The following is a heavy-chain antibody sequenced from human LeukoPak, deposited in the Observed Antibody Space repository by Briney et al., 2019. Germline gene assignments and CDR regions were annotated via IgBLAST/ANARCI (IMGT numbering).Heavy chain of an antibody. CDR3: AKSGEYSSSSAPYSYFDY. D-gene: IGHD6-6*01. CDR1: GFTFDSYA. V-gene: IGHV3-23*01. Sequence: GGSLRLSCAASGFTFDSYAMGWVRRAPGRGLEWVSAISGSATGTYYADSVKGRSTISRDNSKKTLHLQMNSLRAEDTAIYYCAKSGEYSSSSAPYSYFDYWGQGTLVTVSP. CDR2: ISGSATGT. J-gene: IGHJ4*02.